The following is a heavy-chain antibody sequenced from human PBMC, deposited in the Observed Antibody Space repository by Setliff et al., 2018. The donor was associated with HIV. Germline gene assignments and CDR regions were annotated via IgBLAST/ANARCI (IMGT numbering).Heavy chain of an antibody. V-gene: IGHV4-61*09. Sequence: SETLSLTCTVSGGSISSGSYYWTWIRQPAGKGLEWIGHIYTGGTTNYNPSLKSRVSISADMSKNHFSLNLSSVTAADTAVYYCARGSLYSSSSCFDYWGQGTLVTVSS. D-gene: IGHD6-13*01. CDR2: IYTGGTT. CDR3: ARGSLYSSSSCFDY. J-gene: IGHJ4*02. CDR1: GGSISSGSYY.